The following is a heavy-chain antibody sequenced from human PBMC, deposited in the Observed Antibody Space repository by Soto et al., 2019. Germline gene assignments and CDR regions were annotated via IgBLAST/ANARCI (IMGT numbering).Heavy chain of an antibody. V-gene: IGHV3-21*01. J-gene: IGHJ4*02. CDR1: GFPFSSYT. CDR3: ARVYCRGGSCYSGDLFDS. D-gene: IGHD2-15*01. CDR2: ISSSSTYI. Sequence: PGGSLRLSCAASGFPFSSYTMNWVRQAPGKGLEWVSSISSSSTYIYYADSVKGRFTISRDNAKNSLYLQMTSLRADDTAVYYCARVYCRGGSCYSGDLFDSWGQGTLVTVSS.